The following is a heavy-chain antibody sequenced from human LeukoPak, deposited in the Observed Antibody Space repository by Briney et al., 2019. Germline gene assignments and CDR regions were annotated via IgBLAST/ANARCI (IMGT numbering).Heavy chain of an antibody. V-gene: IGHV3-23*01. CDR2: ISGSGGST. Sequence: GGSLRLSCAASGFTFSSYAMSWVRQAPGKGLECVSAISGSGGSTYYADSVKGRFTISRDNSKNTLYLQMNSLRAEDTAVYYCAKDPLLYSTYVLPYYFDYWGQGTLVTVSS. CDR1: GFTFSSYA. J-gene: IGHJ4*02. CDR3: AKDPLLYSTYVLPYYFDY. D-gene: IGHD4-11*01.